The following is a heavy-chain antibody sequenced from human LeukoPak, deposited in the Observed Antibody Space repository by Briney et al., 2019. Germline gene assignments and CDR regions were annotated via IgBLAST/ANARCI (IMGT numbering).Heavy chain of an antibody. J-gene: IGHJ5*02. CDR2: IYYSGST. CDR3: ARGRLLEWFDS. Sequence: SETLSLTCTVSGGSISTYYWSWIRQPPGKGLEWIGYIYYSGSTNYNPSLKSRVTISVDTSKSQFSLKLSSVTAADTAVYYCARGRLLEWFDSWGQGTLVSVSS. V-gene: IGHV4-59*01. CDR1: GGSISTYY. D-gene: IGHD3-3*01.